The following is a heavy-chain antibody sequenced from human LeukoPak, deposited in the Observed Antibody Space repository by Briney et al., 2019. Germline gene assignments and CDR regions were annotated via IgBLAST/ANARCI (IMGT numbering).Heavy chain of an antibody. D-gene: IGHD2-21*01. Sequence: GGSLRLSCSASGFTFTNYGMHWVRQAPGKGLEWVAVISYDGITNYYADSVKGRFTVSRDNSENTLYLQMNSLRPDDTAVYYCAKKAAPVSAIRAGFDYWGQGTLVTVSS. V-gene: IGHV3-30*18. CDR3: AKKAAPVSAIRAGFDY. CDR2: ISYDGITN. CDR1: GFTFTNYG. J-gene: IGHJ4*02.